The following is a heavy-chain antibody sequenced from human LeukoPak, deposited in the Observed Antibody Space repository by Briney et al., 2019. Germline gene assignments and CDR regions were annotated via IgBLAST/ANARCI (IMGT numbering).Heavy chain of an antibody. V-gene: IGHV4-34*01. J-gene: IGHJ4*02. CDR1: GGSISSYY. CDR3: ASNSFDYYGSGSYSVDY. CDR2: INHSGST. Sequence: SETLSLTCTVSGGSISSYYWNWIRQPPGKGLEWIGEINHSGSTNYNPSLKSRVTISVDTSKNQFSLKLSSVTAADTAVYYCASNSFDYYGSGSYSVDYWGQGTLVTVSS. D-gene: IGHD3-10*01.